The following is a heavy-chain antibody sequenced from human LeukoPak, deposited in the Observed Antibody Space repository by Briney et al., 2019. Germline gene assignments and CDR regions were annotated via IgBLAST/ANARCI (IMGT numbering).Heavy chain of an antibody. D-gene: IGHD3-10*01. CDR1: GDPISNYY. V-gene: IGHV4-4*07. CDR2: IYTSGGT. CDR3: ARVSLVRGAPDYYFDY. Sequence: SETLSLTCTVSGDPISNYYWSWIRQPAGKGLEWIGRIYTSGGTNYNPSLKSRVTMSVDTSKNQFSLKLSSVTAADTAVYYCARVSLVRGAPDYYFDYWGQGTLVTVSS. J-gene: IGHJ4*02.